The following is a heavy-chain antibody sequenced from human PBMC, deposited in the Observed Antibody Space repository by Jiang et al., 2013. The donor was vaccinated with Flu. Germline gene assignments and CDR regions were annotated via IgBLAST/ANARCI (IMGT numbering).Heavy chain of an antibody. CDR2: IYGGDNA. CDR3: ARVLPSNYYYGVDV. V-gene: IGHV3-66*01. CDR1: GLTVSNNH. J-gene: IGHJ6*02. Sequence: VQLVESGGGLVRPGGSLRLSCAASGLTVSNNHMSWIRQAPGKGLQWVSVIYGGDNAYYTDSVKGRFTISRDNSENTVYLQMSSLRAEDTAVYFCARVLPSNYYYGVDVWGQGTTVTVSS. D-gene: IGHD3-3*01.